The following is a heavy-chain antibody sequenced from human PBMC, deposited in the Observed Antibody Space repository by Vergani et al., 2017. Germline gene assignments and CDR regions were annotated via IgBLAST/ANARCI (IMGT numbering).Heavy chain of an antibody. D-gene: IGHD6-19*01. CDR3: ARGRRRSIAVAGTSYYYYYGMDV. CDR2: INHSGST. V-gene: IGHV4-34*01. CDR1: GGSFSGYY. J-gene: IGHJ6*02. Sequence: QVQLQQWGAGLLKPSETLSLTCAVYGGSFSGYYWSWIRQPPGKGLEWIGEINHSGSTNYNPSLKSRVTISVDTSKNQFSLKLSSVTAADTAVYYCARGRRRSIAVAGTSYYYYYGMDVWSQGTTVTVSS.